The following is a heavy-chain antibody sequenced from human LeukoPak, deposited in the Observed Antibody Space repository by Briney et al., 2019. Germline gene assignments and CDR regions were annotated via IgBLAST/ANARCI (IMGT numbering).Heavy chain of an antibody. J-gene: IGHJ4*02. CDR1: GFSFRNYA. D-gene: IGHD6-19*01. CDR2: ISSSGSTI. Sequence: GGSLRLSCAASGFSFRNYAMNWVRQAPGKGLEWVSYISSSGSTIYYADSVKGRFTISRDNAKNSLYLQMNSLRAEDTAVYYCARDEYSSGWYDYWGQGTLVTVSS. V-gene: IGHV3-48*03. CDR3: ARDEYSSGWYDY.